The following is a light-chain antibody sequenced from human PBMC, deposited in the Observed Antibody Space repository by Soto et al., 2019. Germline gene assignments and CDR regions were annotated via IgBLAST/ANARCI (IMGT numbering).Light chain of an antibody. CDR2: GAS. V-gene: IGKV1-9*01. Sequence: DIPLTQSPSFLSASVGDRVTITCRASQGISSYLAWYQQKPGIAPKLLIYGASTLQSGVPSRFSGSGSGTEFTLTITSLQPEDFATYYCQQLNDYLSISFGQGTRLEIK. CDR3: QQLNDYLSIS. J-gene: IGKJ5*01. CDR1: QGISSY.